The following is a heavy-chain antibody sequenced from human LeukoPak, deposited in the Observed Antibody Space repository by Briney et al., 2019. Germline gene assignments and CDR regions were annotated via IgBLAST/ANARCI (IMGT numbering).Heavy chain of an antibody. CDR2: IYTSGST. D-gene: IGHD6-19*01. Sequence: TSETLSLTCTVSGGSISSGDYYWSWIRQPAGKGLEWIGRIYTSGSTVYSPSLKSRVTISVDTSKNQFSLKLSSVTAADTAVYYCARGGRIGQLAVDYWGQGTLVTVSS. CDR1: GGSISSGDYY. CDR3: ARGGRIGQLAVDY. J-gene: IGHJ4*02. V-gene: IGHV4-61*02.